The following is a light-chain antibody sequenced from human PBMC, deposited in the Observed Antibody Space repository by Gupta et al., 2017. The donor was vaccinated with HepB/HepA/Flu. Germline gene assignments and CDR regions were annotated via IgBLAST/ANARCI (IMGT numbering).Light chain of an antibody. J-gene: IGLJ1*01. V-gene: IGLV1-47*02. Sequence: QPVLTQPPPASGTPGQRVTISCSGSSSNIGNDDAYWYQQLPGTAPKLLIYNDNQRPSGVPERFSGSKSGTTASLAISGLRSEDEADYYCVGWDDSLSGYVLGAGTKVTVL. CDR2: NDN. CDR1: SSNIGNDD. CDR3: VGWDDSLSGYV.